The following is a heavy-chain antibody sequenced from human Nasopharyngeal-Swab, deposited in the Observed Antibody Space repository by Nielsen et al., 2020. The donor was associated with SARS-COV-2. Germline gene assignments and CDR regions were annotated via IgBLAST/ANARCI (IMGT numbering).Heavy chain of an antibody. Sequence: GESLKISCAASGFTFSSYWMSWVRQAPGKGLEWVANIKQDGSEKYYVDSVKGRFTISRDNAKNSLYLQMNSLRAEDTAVYYCARRWDYYDSSGYYYGLSPIDYWGQGTLVTGSS. CDR1: GFTFSSYW. J-gene: IGHJ4*02. D-gene: IGHD3-22*01. CDR2: IKQDGSEK. CDR3: ARRWDYYDSSGYYYGLSPIDY. V-gene: IGHV3-7*01.